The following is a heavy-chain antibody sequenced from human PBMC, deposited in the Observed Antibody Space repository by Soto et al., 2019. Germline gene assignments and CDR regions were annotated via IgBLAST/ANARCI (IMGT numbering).Heavy chain of an antibody. CDR2: INHSGST. Sequence: SETLSLTCAVYGGSFSGYYWSWIRQPPGKGLEWIGEINHSGSTNYNPSLKSRVTISVDTSKNQFSLKLSSVTAAGTAVYYCARVPVGDYVWGSYRLRSYYFDYWGQENLVA. J-gene: IGHJ4*02. CDR3: ARVPVGDYVWGSYRLRSYYFDY. V-gene: IGHV4-34*01. D-gene: IGHD3-16*02. CDR1: GGSFSGYY.